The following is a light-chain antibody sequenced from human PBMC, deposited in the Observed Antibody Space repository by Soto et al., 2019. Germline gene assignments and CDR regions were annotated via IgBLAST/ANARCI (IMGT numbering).Light chain of an antibody. V-gene: IGLV1-40*01. CDR3: QSSDSSLSGPDVV. CDR2: GNS. Sequence: QSVLTQPPSVSGAPGQRVTISCTGSSSNIGAGYDVHWYQQLPGTAPKLLIYGNSNRPSGVPDRFSGSKSGTSASLAITGLQAEDEADYYCQSSDSSLSGPDVVFGGGTKLTVL. CDR1: SSNIGAGYD. J-gene: IGLJ2*01.